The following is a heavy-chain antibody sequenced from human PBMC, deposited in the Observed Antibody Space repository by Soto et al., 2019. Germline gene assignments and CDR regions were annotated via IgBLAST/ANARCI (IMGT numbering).Heavy chain of an antibody. CDR2: ISGSGGST. Sequence: EVQLLESGGGLVQPGGSLRLSCAASGFTFSSYAMSWVRQAPGKGLEWVSAISGSGGSTYYADSVKGRFTISRDNSKDTLYLQLNRLRAEETAVYYCAKDRLLWFGELFRSNFDSWGQGTLVTVSS. V-gene: IGHV3-23*01. CDR3: AKDRLLWFGELFRSNFDS. D-gene: IGHD3-10*01. CDR1: GFTFSSYA. J-gene: IGHJ4*02.